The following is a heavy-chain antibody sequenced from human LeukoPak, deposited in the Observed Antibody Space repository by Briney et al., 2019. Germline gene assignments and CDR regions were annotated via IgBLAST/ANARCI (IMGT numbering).Heavy chain of an antibody. CDR3: TTDYFYLSVNSAY. Sequence: PSGTLSLTCAVSGGSISSSNWWSWVRQPPGKGLEWIGRIKSKTDGGTTDYAAPVKGRFTISRDDSKNTLYLQLNSLKTEDTTVYYCTTDYFYLSVNSAYWGQGTLVTVSS. D-gene: IGHD3-3*01. CDR1: GGSISSSNW. CDR2: IKSKTDGGTT. V-gene: IGHV3-15*01. J-gene: IGHJ4*02.